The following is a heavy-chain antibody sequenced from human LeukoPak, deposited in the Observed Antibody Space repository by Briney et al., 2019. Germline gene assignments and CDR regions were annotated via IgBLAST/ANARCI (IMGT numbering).Heavy chain of an antibody. J-gene: IGHJ4*02. CDR1: GFTFSSYG. CDR2: IRYDGSNK. V-gene: IGHV3-30*02. Sequence: GGSLRLSCAASGFTFSSYGMHWVRQAPGKGLEWVAFIRYDGSNKYYADSVKGRFTISRDNSKNTLYLQMNSLRAEDTAVYYCAKPPGIAVAGTSTLLFDYWGQGTLVTVSS. D-gene: IGHD6-19*01. CDR3: AKPPGIAVAGTSTLLFDY.